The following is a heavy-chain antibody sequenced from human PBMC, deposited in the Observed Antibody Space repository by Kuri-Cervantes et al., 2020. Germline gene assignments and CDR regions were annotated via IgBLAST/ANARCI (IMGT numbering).Heavy chain of an antibody. D-gene: IGHD3-16*01. CDR2: IYYSGST. CDR1: GGSISSYY. CDR3: ARLRPYDYVWGSYYPPDLFDY. J-gene: IGHJ4*02. Sequence: SETLSLTCTVSGGSISSYYWSWIRQPPGKGLEWIGSIYYSGSTYYNPSLKSRVTISVDTSKNQFSLKLSSVTAADTAVYYCARLRPYDYVWGSYYPPDLFDYWGQGTLVTVSS. V-gene: IGHV4-59*05.